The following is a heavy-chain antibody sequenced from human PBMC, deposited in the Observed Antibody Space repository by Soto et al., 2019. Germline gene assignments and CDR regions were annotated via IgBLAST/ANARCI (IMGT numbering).Heavy chain of an antibody. Sequence: QLQLQESGPGLVKPSETLSLTCSVSGGSVSSSNYFWGWIRQPPGKGLEWIGTIYYSGSTYYNPSLKSRVIISVDTSKNQFSLKLSSVTATDTAVFYCARPRGYCSGGTCYSGDAFDIWGQGTMVTVSS. CDR3: ARPRGYCSGGTCYSGDAFDI. CDR2: IYYSGST. D-gene: IGHD2-15*01. J-gene: IGHJ3*02. CDR1: GGSVSSSNYF. V-gene: IGHV4-39*01.